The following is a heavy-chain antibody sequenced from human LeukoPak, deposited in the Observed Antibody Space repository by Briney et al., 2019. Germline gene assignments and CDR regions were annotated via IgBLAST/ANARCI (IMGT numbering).Heavy chain of an antibody. J-gene: IGHJ4*02. Sequence: GGSLRLSCAASGFTFSNYAMGWVRQAPGKGLEWVSSISGSDTNTYYADSVKGRFTISRDDSKNTLSLQMNSLRAEDSAVYYCAKFYCTGGRCRNFDYWGQGTLVTVSS. CDR2: ISGSDTNT. CDR1: GFTFSNYA. CDR3: AKFYCTGGRCRNFDY. D-gene: IGHD2-15*01. V-gene: IGHV3-23*01.